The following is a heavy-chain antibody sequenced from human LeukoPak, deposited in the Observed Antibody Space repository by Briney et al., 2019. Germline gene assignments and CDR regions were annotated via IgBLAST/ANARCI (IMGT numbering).Heavy chain of an antibody. CDR2: MNPNSGNT. CDR1: GYTFTSYD. J-gene: IGHJ5*02. V-gene: IGHV1-8*01. Sequence: ASVKVSCKASGYTFTSYDINWVRQATGQGLEWMGWMNPNSGNTGYAQKFQGRVTITRNTSISTAYMELSSLRSEDTAVYYCARRRIMGATRWFDPWGQGTLVTVSS. D-gene: IGHD1-26*01. CDR3: ARRRIMGATRWFDP.